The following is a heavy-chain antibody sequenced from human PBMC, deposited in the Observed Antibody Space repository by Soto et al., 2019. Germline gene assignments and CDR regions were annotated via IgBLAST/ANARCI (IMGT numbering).Heavy chain of an antibody. V-gene: IGHV1-3*01. CDR2: INAGKGNT. J-gene: IGHJ4*02. D-gene: IGHD1-26*01. CDR1: GYTFTSYA. CDR3: ARDSYWELHHAYFDY. Sequence: ASVKVSCKASGYTFTSYAMHWVRQAPGQRLEWMGWINAGKGNTKYSQKFQGRVTITRDTSASTAYMELSSLRSEDTAVYYCARDSYWELHHAYFDYWGQGTLVTVSS.